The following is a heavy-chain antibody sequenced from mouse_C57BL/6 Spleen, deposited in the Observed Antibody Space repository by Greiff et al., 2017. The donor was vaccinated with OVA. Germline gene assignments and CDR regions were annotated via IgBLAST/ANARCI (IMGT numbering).Heavy chain of an antibody. CDR1: GFTFSDYY. CDR3: ASPDYDWFAY. CDR2: ISNGGGST. Sequence: EVKVVESGGGLVQPGGSLKLSCAASGFTFSDYYMYWVRQTPEKRLEWVAYISNGGGSTYYPDTVKGRFTISSDNAKNTLYLQMSRLKSEDTAMYYCASPDYDWFAYWGQGTLVTVSA. D-gene: IGHD2-4*01. V-gene: IGHV5-12*01. J-gene: IGHJ3*01.